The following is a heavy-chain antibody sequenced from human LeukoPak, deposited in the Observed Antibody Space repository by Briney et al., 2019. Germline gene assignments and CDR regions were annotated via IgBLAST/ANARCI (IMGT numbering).Heavy chain of an antibody. J-gene: IGHJ4*02. CDR3: ARGGSLGY. CDR1: GFTLSSYE. Sequence: QPGGSLRLSSAASGFTLSSYEMNWVRQAPGKGLEWVSKISSSGSAIYYADSVKGRFTISRDNAKSSLYLQMNSLRVEDTAVYYCARGGSLGYWGQGTLVTVSS. V-gene: IGHV3-48*03. CDR2: ISSSGSAI. D-gene: IGHD6-19*01.